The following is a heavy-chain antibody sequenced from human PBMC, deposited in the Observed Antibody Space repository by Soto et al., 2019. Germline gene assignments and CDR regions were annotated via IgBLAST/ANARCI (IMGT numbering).Heavy chain of an antibody. CDR1: GDSISSSTYY. D-gene: IGHD2-21*02. V-gene: IGHV4-39*01. CDR3: ARPGGYSI. J-gene: IGHJ4*02. Sequence: QLQVQESGPGLVKPSETLSLTCTVSGDSISSSTYYWVWIRQPPGKGLEWIGSIYHSGSTYYNASLKSRVTISADTSKNQFSLKLTSVTAADTAVYYCARPGGYSIWGQGTLVTVSS. CDR2: IYHSGST.